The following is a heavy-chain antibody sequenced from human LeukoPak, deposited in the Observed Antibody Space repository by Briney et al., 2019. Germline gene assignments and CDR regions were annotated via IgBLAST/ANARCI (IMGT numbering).Heavy chain of an antibody. D-gene: IGHD2-2*01. J-gene: IGHJ5*02. CDR2: IYYSGST. CDR3: AREKDIVVVPAGMNWFDP. V-gene: IGHV4-39*07. CDR1: GGSISSSSYY. Sequence: SETLSLTCTVSGGSISSSSYYWGWIRQPPGKGLEWIGSIYYSGSTNYNPSLKSRVTISVDTSKNQFSLKLSSVTAADTAVYYCAREKDIVVVPAGMNWFDPWGQGTLVTVSS.